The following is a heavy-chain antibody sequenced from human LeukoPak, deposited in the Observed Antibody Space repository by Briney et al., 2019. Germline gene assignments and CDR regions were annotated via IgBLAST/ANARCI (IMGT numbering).Heavy chain of an antibody. D-gene: IGHD6-13*01. CDR1: GGTFSSYA. V-gene: IGHV1-69*04. J-gene: IGHJ5*02. Sequence: SVKVSCKASGGTFSSYAISWVRQAPGQGLEWMGRIIPILGIANYAQKFQGRVTITADKSTSTAYMELSSLRSEDTAVYYCARYNSSSWENWFDPWGQGTLVTVSS. CDR3: ARYNSSSWENWFDP. CDR2: IIPILGIA.